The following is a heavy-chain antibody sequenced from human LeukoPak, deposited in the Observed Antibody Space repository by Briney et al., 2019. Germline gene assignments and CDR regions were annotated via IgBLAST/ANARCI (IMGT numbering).Heavy chain of an antibody. CDR3: AKDGTTVTTIWYFDY. CDR1: GFTFSSYG. CDR2: IRYDGSNK. D-gene: IGHD4-11*01. V-gene: IGHV3-30*02. J-gene: IGHJ4*02. Sequence: PGGSLRLSCAASGFTFSSYGMHWVRQAPGKGLEGVTFIRYDGSNKYYADSVKGRFTISRDNSRNTLYLQMNSLRTEDTAVYYCAKDGTTVTTIWYFDYWGQGTLVTVSS.